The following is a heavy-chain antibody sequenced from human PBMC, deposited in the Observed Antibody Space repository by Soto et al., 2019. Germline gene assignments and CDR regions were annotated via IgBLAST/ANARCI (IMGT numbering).Heavy chain of an antibody. CDR3: ARSPPFSSNMDV. V-gene: IGHV3-30-3*01. CDR2: ISFDGSRE. D-gene: IGHD6-19*01. CDR1: GLTFSAYS. Sequence: GGSLRLSCAASGLTFSAYSIHFVRQAPGKGLEWVALISFDGSRESYADSVKGRFTIFRDSPKKMVALQMNNLRSDDTAVYYCARSPPFSSNMDVWGQGTTVTVSS. J-gene: IGHJ6*02.